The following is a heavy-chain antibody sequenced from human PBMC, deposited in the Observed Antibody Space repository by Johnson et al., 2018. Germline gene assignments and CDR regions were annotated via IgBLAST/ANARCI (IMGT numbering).Heavy chain of an antibody. CDR1: GFTFSDHY. CDR3: ARADYDYSSGLSAYVFDI. Sequence: VQLVESGGGLVQPGGSLRLSCAASGFTFSDHYMDWVRQAPGKGLEWVGRTRNKANNYTTEYAASVKGRFTIARDDSKNSLYLQMNSLKTEDTAVYYCARADYDYSSGLSAYVFDIWGQGTMVTVSS. J-gene: IGHJ3*02. CDR2: TRNKANNYTT. D-gene: IGHD3-22*01. V-gene: IGHV3-72*01.